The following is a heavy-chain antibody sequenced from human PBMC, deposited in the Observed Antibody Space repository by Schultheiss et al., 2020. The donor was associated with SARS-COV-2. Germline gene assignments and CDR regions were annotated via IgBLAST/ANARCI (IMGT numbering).Heavy chain of an antibody. Sequence: SETLSLTCAVSGGSISSGGYSWSWIRQPPGKGLEWIGYIYHSGSTYYNPSLKSRVTISVDTSKNQFSLKLSSVTAADTAVYYCARDSAVTTFDYWGQGTLVTVSS. V-gene: IGHV4-30-2*01. CDR1: GGSISSGGYS. CDR3: ARDSAVTTFDY. CDR2: IYHSGST. D-gene: IGHD4-17*01. J-gene: IGHJ4*02.